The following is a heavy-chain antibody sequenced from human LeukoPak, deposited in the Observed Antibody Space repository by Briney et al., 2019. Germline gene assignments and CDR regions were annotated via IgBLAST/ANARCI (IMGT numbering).Heavy chain of an antibody. D-gene: IGHD3-10*01. CDR2: INPNSGGT. J-gene: IGHJ5*02. CDR1: GYTFTGYY. V-gene: IGHV1-2*02. Sequence: GASVKVSCKASGYTFTGYYIHWVRQAPGQGLECVGWINPNSGGTNYAQKFQGRVTMTRDTSISTAYMELSRLRSDDTAVYYCARGGSGSYFSWLDPWGQGTLGTVSS. CDR3: ARGGSGSYFSWLDP.